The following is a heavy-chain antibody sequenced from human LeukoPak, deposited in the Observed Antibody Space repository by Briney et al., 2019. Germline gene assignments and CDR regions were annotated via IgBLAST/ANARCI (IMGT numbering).Heavy chain of an antibody. J-gene: IGHJ3*02. D-gene: IGHD1-20*01. CDR3: ARDVTGTTNAFDI. Sequence: PSETLSLTCSVSGTSITHYFWSWIRLSAGQRLEWIGRISTHGTTTYNPSLNSRVTMSRDTSGSQVSLKLSSVTAADTAIYFCARDVTGTTNAFDIWGQGRMVTVSS. V-gene: IGHV4-4*07. CDR1: GTSITHYF. CDR2: ISTHGTT.